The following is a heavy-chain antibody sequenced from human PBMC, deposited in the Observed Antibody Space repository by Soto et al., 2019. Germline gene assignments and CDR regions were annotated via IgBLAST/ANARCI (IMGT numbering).Heavy chain of an antibody. CDR1: GGTFSSYA. Sequence: SVKVSRKASGGTFSSYAISWVRQAPGQGLEWMGGIIPIFGTANYAQKFQGRVTITADKSTSTAYMELSSLRSEDTAVYYCARDLATVVTNWFDPWRQGTLVTVSS. D-gene: IGHD4-17*01. CDR2: IIPIFGTA. V-gene: IGHV1-69*06. CDR3: ARDLATVVTNWFDP. J-gene: IGHJ5*02.